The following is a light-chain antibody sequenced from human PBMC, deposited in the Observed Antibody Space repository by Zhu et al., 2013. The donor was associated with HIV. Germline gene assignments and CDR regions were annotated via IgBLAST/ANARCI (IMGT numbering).Light chain of an antibody. Sequence: QSALTQPASVSGSPGQSVTISCTGTSSDVGGYNFVSWYQQYPGKVPKLMIYEVSKRPSGVPDRFSGSKSGNMASLTVSGLQAEDEAEYYCSSYTGSNKLVFGGGTKLTVL. CDR3: SSYTGSNKLV. J-gene: IGLJ2*01. V-gene: IGLV2-8*01. CDR1: SSDVGGYNF. CDR2: EVS.